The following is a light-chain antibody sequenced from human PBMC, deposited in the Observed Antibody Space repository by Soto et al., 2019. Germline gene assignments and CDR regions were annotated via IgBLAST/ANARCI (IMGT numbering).Light chain of an antibody. V-gene: IGKV1-39*01. CDR2: AAS. Sequence: DIQMTQSPSSLSASVGDRVTITCRASQSISSFLNWYQQKPGKAPKLLIYAASSLQSGVPSRFSGSGSETDFTLTISLLQPEDFATYYCQQSYRPPFTFGPGTKVDIK. J-gene: IGKJ3*01. CDR3: QQSYRPPFT. CDR1: QSISSF.